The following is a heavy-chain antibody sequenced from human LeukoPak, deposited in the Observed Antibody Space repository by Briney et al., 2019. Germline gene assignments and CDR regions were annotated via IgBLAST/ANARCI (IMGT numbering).Heavy chain of an antibody. D-gene: IGHD3-10*01. CDR3: AKGRGPGDGSGRYFN. Sequence: PGGSLRLSCAASGFTFDDYAMHWVRQAPGKGLEWVSLISWDGGSTYYADSVKGRFTISRDNSKNSLYLQMNSLRAEDTALYYCAKGRGPGDGSGRYFNWGQGTLVTVSS. CDR1: GFTFDDYA. J-gene: IGHJ4*02. CDR2: ISWDGGST. V-gene: IGHV3-43D*03.